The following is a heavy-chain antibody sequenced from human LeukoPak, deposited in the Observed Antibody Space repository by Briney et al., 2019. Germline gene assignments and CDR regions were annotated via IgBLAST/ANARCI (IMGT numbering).Heavy chain of an antibody. D-gene: IGHD3-10*01. Sequence: GGSLRLSCAASDFTFSSSGMTWVRQAPGKGLEWVSAISGSGGSTYYADSVKGRFTISRDDSKNTLYLQMNSLRAEDTAVYYCAKDLRPHYYGSGSYSLGLDYWGQGTLVTVSS. CDR2: ISGSGGST. J-gene: IGHJ4*02. V-gene: IGHV3-23*01. CDR3: AKDLRPHYYGSGSYSLGLDY. CDR1: DFTFSSSG.